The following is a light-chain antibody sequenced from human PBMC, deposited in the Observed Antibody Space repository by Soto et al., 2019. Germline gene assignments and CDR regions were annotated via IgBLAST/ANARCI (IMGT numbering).Light chain of an antibody. V-gene: IGLV2-8*01. Sequence: QSALTQPPSASGSPGRSVTISCTGTSGDIGGFSYVSWYQHHPGNAPKLIIYEVSKRPSGVPDRFSGSKSGNTASLTVSGLQAEDEADYYCSSYAGSNNFGVVFGGGTKVTVL. J-gene: IGLJ2*01. CDR3: SSYAGSNNFGVV. CDR1: SGDIGGFSY. CDR2: EVS.